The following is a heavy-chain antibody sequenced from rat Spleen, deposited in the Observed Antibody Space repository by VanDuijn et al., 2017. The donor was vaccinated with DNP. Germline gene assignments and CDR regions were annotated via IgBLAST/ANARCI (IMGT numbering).Heavy chain of an antibody. CDR3: ATHPYYGYNYAMDA. D-gene: IGHD1-9*01. Sequence: EVQLVASGGGVVQPGRSLKLSCAASGFTFSDYYMAWVRQAPTKGLEWVAYISYDGGSTYRGDSVKGRFTISRDNAKSTLYLQMDSLRSEDTATYYCATHPYYGYNYAMDAWGQGTSVTVSS. CDR1: GFTFSDYY. CDR2: ISYDGGST. V-gene: IGHV5-20*01. J-gene: IGHJ4*01.